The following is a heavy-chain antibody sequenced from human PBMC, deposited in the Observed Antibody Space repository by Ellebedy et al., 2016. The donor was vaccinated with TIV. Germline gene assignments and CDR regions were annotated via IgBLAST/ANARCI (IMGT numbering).Heavy chain of an antibody. D-gene: IGHD1-26*01. J-gene: IGHJ6*02. CDR1: GFTFSDYY. CDR3: ARVGIGDDGMDV. CDR2: ISSSTTYT. V-gene: IGHV3-11*06. Sequence: GESLKISCAASGFTFSDYYMSWIRQAPGKGLEWISYISSSTTYTNYADSVKGRFTISRDNAKNSLYLRMNSLRAEDTAVFYCARVGIGDDGMDVWGQGTTVTVSS.